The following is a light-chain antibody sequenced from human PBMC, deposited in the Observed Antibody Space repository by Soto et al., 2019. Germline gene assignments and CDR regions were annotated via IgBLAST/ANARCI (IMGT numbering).Light chain of an antibody. Sequence: DIQMTQSPSTLSASVGDRVTITCRASQSISSGLAWYQQKPGQAPKFLIYKASRLQSGVPSRFRGSGSGTEFTLTISSLQPYDFAIYYCQQYNNYCSFGQGTKVEIK. CDR1: QSISSG. CDR3: QQYNNYCS. J-gene: IGKJ1*01. CDR2: KAS. V-gene: IGKV1-5*03.